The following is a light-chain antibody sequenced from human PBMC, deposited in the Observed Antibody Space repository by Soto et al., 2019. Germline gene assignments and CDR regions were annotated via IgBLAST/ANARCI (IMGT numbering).Light chain of an antibody. Sequence: SALTQPASVSGSPGQSITISCTGTSSDIGSYTFVSWYQHHPGKAPKLMLYEVSYRPSGVSDRFSGSKSGNTASLTISGLQAEDEAHYYCSSYTASTTPVFGGGTKVTVL. CDR1: SSDIGSYTF. CDR3: SSYTASTTPV. CDR2: EVS. J-gene: IGLJ3*02. V-gene: IGLV2-14*01.